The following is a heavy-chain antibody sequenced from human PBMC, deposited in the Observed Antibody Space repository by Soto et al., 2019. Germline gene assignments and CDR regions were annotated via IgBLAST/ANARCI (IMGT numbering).Heavy chain of an antibody. J-gene: IGHJ4*02. D-gene: IGHD5-18*01. V-gene: IGHV4-59*01. CDR3: ARDNGYSYGYNLDH. CDR2: IYYSGST. Sequence: PSETLSLTCTVSGGSISSYYWSWIRRPPGKGLEWIGYIYYSGSTNYNPSLKSRVTISVDTSKNQFSLKLTSVTAADTAVYYCARDNGYSYGYNLDHWXQGTLVTVSS. CDR1: GGSISSYY.